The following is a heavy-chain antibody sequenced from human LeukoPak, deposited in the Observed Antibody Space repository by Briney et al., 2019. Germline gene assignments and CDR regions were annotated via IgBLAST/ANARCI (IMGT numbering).Heavy chain of an antibody. CDR2: INPEGSRG. D-gene: IGHD4-17*01. CDR1: AFNFSKYW. Sequence: GGSLRLTCAASAFNFSKYWLHWHRQAPRQGLVWVSRINPEGSRGTYADSGMGRFTISRDNAENTLYLQMNSLRGDDTAVYYCYAPEVDYWGQGTLVTVSS. V-gene: IGHV3-74*01. J-gene: IGHJ4*02. CDR3: YAPEVDY.